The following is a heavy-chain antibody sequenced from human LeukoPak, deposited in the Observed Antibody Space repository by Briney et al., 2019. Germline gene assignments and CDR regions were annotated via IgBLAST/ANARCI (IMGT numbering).Heavy chain of an antibody. CDR2: ISVSGVNT. CDR1: GFTFIVYA. Sequence: GSLRLSFASSGFTFIVYAMSWVRQAPGKGLEGVSTISVSGVNTYYAGSVKGRFTSSRDNSQNTLYLQMNNLRAEDTAVYYCAKESRYYYGSGSFSSRFDYWGQASLRTVS. D-gene: IGHD3-10*01. J-gene: IGHJ4*02. CDR3: AKESRYYYGSGSFSSRFDY. V-gene: IGHV3-23*01.